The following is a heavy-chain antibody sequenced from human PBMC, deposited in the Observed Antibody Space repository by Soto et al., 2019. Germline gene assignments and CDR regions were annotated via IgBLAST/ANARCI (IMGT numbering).Heavy chain of an antibody. V-gene: IGHV3-23*01. J-gene: IGHJ1*01. CDR2: IVVSGGST. CDR3: AKMSRTEDSNLN. D-gene: IGHD1-1*01. Sequence: PGGSLRLSCAASGFTFSSYAMTWVRQAPGKGLEWVSAIVVSGGSTYYADSVKGRFTISRDNSKNTLYLQMNSLRAEDTAVYYCAKMSRTEDSNLNWGQGTQVTVSS. CDR1: GFTFSSYA.